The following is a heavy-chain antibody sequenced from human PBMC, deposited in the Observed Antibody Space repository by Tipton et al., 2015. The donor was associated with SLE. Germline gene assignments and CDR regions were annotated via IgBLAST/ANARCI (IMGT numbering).Heavy chain of an antibody. CDR2: IYYSGST. J-gene: IGHJ2*01. V-gene: IGHV4-31*03. CDR1: GGSTSSGGYY. D-gene: IGHD3-16*01. CDR3: ARKRLPDLDFDL. Sequence: LRLSCTVSGGSTSSGGYYWSWIRQHPGKGLEWIGYIYYSGSTYYNPSLKSRVTISIDTSKNQFSLKLSSVTAADTAVYYCARKRLPDLDFDLWGRGTLVTVSS.